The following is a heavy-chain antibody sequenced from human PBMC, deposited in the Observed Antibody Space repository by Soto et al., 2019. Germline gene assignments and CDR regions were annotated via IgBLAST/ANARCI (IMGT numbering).Heavy chain of an antibody. CDR2: IYPGDSDT. CDR3: ARPFDTSGWYDH. J-gene: IGHJ5*02. CDR1: GYSFTSYW. Sequence: GESLKISCKGSGYSFTSYWIAWVRQMPGKGLECMGIIYPGDSDTRYSPSFEGQVTISADKSINTAYLQWSSLKASDSAMYYCARPFDTSGWYDHWGQGTMVTVSS. V-gene: IGHV5-51*01. D-gene: IGHD6-19*01.